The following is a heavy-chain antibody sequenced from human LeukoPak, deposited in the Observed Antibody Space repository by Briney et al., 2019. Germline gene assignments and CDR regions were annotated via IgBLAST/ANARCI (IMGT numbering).Heavy chain of an antibody. CDR3: ARGVLAGYDSSGYPFYNRFDP. Sequence: ASVKVSCKASGYTFTGYYIHWVRQAPGQGAEWMGWINPDSGGTVYAQNFQGRVTMTRDTSISTAYMELSRLRSDDTAVYYCARGVLAGYDSSGYPFYNRFDPWGQGTLVTVSS. CDR1: GYTFTGYY. J-gene: IGHJ5*02. CDR2: INPDSGGT. D-gene: IGHD3-22*01. V-gene: IGHV1-2*02.